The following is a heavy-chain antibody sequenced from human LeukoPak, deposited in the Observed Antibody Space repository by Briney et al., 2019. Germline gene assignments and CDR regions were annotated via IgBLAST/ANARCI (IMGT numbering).Heavy chain of an antibody. CDR2: ISSSSSYI. D-gene: IGHD2-2*01. V-gene: IGHV3-21*01. J-gene: IGHJ5*02. CDR3: ARGTPMKHHIVVVPAATDP. CDR1: GFTFSSYS. Sequence: PGGSLRLSCAASGFTFSSYSMNWVRQAPGKGLEWVSSISSSSSYIYYADSVKGRFTISRDNAKNSLYLQMNSLRAEDTAVYYCARGTPMKHHIVVVPAATDPWGQGTLVTVSS.